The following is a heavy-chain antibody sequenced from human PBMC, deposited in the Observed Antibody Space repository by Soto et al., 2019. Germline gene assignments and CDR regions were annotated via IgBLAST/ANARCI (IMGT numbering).Heavy chain of an antibody. CDR3: ARGGYSTSSRRQWYFDL. V-gene: IGHV1-18*01. CDR1: GYSFSTYG. D-gene: IGHD6-25*01. CDR2: ISGFHGNT. J-gene: IGHJ2*01. Sequence: QVQLVQSGAEVKKPGASMKVSCEASGYSFSTYGIAWVRQAPGQGLEWMAWISGFHGNTKYAEKFQDRATVTVDTSTSTGYLELESLRSDDTALSYCARGGYSTSSRRQWYFDLWGRGTRVTVSS.